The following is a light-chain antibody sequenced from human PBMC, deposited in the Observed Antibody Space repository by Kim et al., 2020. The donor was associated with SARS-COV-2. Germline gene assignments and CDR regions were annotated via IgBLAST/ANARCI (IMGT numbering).Light chain of an antibody. Sequence: DIQMTQSPSSLSASVGDRVTITCRASQDISNHLAWFQQRPGKAPESLIYAASSLQGGVPARFSGSGSGTDYTLTISSLQPEDFATYYCQQYHTYPLTFGGGTKLEI. CDR3: QQYHTYPLT. CDR1: QDISNH. V-gene: IGKV1-16*01. CDR2: AAS. J-gene: IGKJ4*01.